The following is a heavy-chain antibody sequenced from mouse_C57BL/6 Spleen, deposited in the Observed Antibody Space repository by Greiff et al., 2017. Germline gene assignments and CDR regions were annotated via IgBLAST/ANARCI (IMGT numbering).Heavy chain of an antibody. CDR3: ARERYSNWDYAMDY. Sequence: EVKVVESGGGLVKPGGSLKLSCAASGFTFSSYAMSWVRQTPEKRLEWVATISDGGSYTYYPDNVKGRFTISRDNAKNNLYLQMSHLKSEDTAMYYCARERYSNWDYAMDYWGQGTSVTVSS. V-gene: IGHV5-4*01. CDR1: GFTFSSYA. J-gene: IGHJ4*01. D-gene: IGHD2-5*01. CDR2: ISDGGSYT.